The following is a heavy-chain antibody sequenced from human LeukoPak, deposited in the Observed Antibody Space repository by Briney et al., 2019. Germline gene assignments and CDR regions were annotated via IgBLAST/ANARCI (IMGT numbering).Heavy chain of an antibody. CDR3: AKDTVRGYCSGGSCYSGNYYYYYMDV. Sequence: GGSLRLSCAASGFTFSSYGMHWVRQAPGKGLEWVAFIRYDGSNKYYADSVKGRFTISRDNSKNTLYLQMNNLRAEDTAVYYCAKDTVRGYCSGGSCYSGNYYYYYMDVWGKGTTVTISS. J-gene: IGHJ6*03. CDR2: IRYDGSNK. V-gene: IGHV3-30*02. CDR1: GFTFSSYG. D-gene: IGHD2-15*01.